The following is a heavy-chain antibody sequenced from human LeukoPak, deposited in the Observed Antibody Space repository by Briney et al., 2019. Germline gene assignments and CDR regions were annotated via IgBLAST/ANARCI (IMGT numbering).Heavy chain of an antibody. D-gene: IGHD6-19*01. Sequence: GGSLRLSCEASGFTFSNYAMRWVRQAPGKGLEWVSGISGSGDSTYYADSVKGRFTISRDNSKNTLYLQMNSLRAEDTAVYYCARRSGIAVAGAFDCWGQGTLVTVSS. CDR1: GFTFSNYA. V-gene: IGHV3-23*01. CDR2: ISGSGDST. J-gene: IGHJ4*02. CDR3: ARRSGIAVAGAFDC.